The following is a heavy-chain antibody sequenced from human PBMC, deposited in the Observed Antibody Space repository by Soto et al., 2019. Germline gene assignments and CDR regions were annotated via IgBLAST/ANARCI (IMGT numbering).Heavy chain of an antibody. CDR2: IHYSRTT. J-gene: IGHJ4*02. D-gene: IGHD1-26*01. CDR3: ARDAGSTSDY. V-gene: IGHV4-59*01. Sequence: SETLSLTCTVSGGSISSYYWSWIRQPPGKGLEWIGYIHYSRTTNYNPSLKSRVTISVDTSQNQFSLKLSSVTAADTAVYYCARDAGSTSDYWGQGTLLTVSS. CDR1: GGSISSYY.